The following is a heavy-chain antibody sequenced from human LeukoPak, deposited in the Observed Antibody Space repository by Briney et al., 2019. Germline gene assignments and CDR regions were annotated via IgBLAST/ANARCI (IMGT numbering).Heavy chain of an antibody. CDR1: GFTFSSYS. J-gene: IGHJ4*02. CDR3: ARDLMIPYDSSGYYDGADY. V-gene: IGHV3-21*01. D-gene: IGHD3-22*01. Sequence: GGSLRLSCAASGFTFSSYSMNWVRQAPGKGLEWVSSISSSSSYIYYADSVKGRFTISRDNSKNTLYLQMNSLRAEDTAVYYCARDLMIPYDSSGYYDGADYWGQGTLVTVSS. CDR2: ISSSSSYI.